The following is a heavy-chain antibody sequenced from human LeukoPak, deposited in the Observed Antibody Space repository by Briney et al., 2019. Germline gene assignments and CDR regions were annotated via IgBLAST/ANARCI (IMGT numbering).Heavy chain of an antibody. D-gene: IGHD3-10*01. V-gene: IGHV1-24*01. CDR2: FDPEDGET. Sequence: ASVKVSCKVSGYTLTELSMHWVRQAPGKGLEWMGGFDPEDGETIYAQKFQGRVTMTRNTSISTAYMELSSLRSEDTAVYYCARVRGSGSYIYYYYYMDVWGKGTTVTISS. J-gene: IGHJ6*03. CDR1: GYTLTELS. CDR3: ARVRGSGSYIYYYYYMDV.